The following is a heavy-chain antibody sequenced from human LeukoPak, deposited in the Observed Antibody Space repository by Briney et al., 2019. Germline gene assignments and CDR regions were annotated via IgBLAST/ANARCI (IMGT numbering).Heavy chain of an antibody. CDR2: ISGYNGST. D-gene: IGHD3-22*01. Sequence: GFSVNVSCKASGYSFTSYGISWVRPAPGQGLEWMGWISGYNGSTNYAQRLQGRVTRTTDTSTSTAYMELRSLSSDDTAVYYCARDRPYYYDSSAYYPDFWGQGPLLPVSS. V-gene: IGHV1-18*01. J-gene: IGHJ4*02. CDR3: ARDRPYYYDSSAYYPDF. CDR1: GYSFTSYG.